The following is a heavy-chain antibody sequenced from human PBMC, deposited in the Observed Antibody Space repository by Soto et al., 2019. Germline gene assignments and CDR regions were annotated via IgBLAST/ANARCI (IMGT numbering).Heavy chain of an antibody. CDR1: GLTISGKKY. V-gene: IGHV3-53*01. CDR2: LYDVDGS. J-gene: IGHJ3*01. D-gene: IGHD1-1*01. CDR3: ATWHEREHAFDV. Sequence: DVQLVESGGGLIQPGESLRLSCAAFGLTISGKKYVAWVRQSPGKGLEWVSALYDVDGSFYADSVTGRFTTSSDSSKTTVYLQMNDLRPDDTAVYYCATWHEREHAFDVWGQGTTVTISS.